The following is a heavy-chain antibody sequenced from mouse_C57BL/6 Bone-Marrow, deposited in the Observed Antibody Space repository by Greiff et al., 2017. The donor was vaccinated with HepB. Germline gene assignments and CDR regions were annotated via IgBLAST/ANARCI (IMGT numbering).Heavy chain of an antibody. D-gene: IGHD4-1*01. V-gene: IGHV1-76*01. Sequence: VQLQQSGAELVRPGASVKLSCKASGYTFTDYYINWVKQRPGQGLEWIARIYPGSGNTYYNEKFKGKATLTAEKTSSTAYMQLSSLTSEDSAVYFFARGSNSYFDYWGQGTTLTVSS. J-gene: IGHJ2*01. CDR1: GYTFTDYY. CDR2: IYPGSGNT. CDR3: ARGSNSYFDY.